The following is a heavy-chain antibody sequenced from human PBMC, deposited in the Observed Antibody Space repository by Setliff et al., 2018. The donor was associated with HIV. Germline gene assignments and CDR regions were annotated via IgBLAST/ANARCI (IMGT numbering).Heavy chain of an antibody. D-gene: IGHD4-17*01. Sequence: ASVKVSCKASGYTLTNYGISWVRQTPGQGLEWMGWISADNGDTNYPQKLQGRVTMTTDTSTSTAYMELRSLRSDDTAVYYCARVIDYGVLYWSYYMDVWGKGTTVTVSS. J-gene: IGHJ6*03. CDR2: ISADNGDT. V-gene: IGHV1-18*01. CDR3: ARVIDYGVLYWSYYMDV. CDR1: GYTLTNYG.